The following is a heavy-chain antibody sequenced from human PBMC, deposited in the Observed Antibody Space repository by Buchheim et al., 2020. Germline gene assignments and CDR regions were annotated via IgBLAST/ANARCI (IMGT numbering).Heavy chain of an antibody. CDR3: ASLQREYCSSSSCLKYYFDY. V-gene: IGHV4-31*03. D-gene: IGHD2-2*01. J-gene: IGHJ4*02. CDR2: IYYSGST. Sequence: QVQLQESGPGLVKPSQTLSLTCTVSGGSISSGGYYWSWIRQHPGQGLEWIGDIYYSGSTYYNPSLKSRVTISVDTSKNQFSPKLSSVTAADTAVYYCASLQREYCSSSSCLKYYFDYWGQGTL. CDR1: GGSISSGGYY.